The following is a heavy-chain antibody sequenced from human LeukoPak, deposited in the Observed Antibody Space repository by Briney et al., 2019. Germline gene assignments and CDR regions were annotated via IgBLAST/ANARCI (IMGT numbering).Heavy chain of an antibody. CDR2: IYYSGST. CDR3: ASVPPTYYYALVEGYFDY. J-gene: IGHJ4*02. CDR1: GGSISSSSYY. Sequence: SETLSLTCTVSGGSISSSSYYWGWIRQPPGKGLEWIGSIYYSGSTYYNPSLKSRVTISVDTSKNQFSLKLSSVTAADTAVYYCASVPPTYYYALVEGYFDYWGQGTLVTVSS. V-gene: IGHV4-39*07. D-gene: IGHD3-10*01.